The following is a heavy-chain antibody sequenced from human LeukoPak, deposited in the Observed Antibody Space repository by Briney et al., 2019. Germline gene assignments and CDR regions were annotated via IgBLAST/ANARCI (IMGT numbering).Heavy chain of an antibody. V-gene: IGHV1-18*01. J-gene: IGHJ4*02. CDR1: GYTFTSFA. D-gene: IGHD1-7*01. CDR3: VRDLGNYLGIFFDY. CDR2: SSAYNGNT. Sequence: ASVKVSCKASGYTFTSFAISWVRQAPGQGLEWMGWSSAYNGNTIYAQKLQGRVTMTTDTSASTAYMEVRSLRSDDTAVYYCVRDLGNYLGIFFDYWGQGTLVTVSS.